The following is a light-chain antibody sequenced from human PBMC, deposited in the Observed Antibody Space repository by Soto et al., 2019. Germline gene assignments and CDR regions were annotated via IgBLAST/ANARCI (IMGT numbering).Light chain of an antibody. J-gene: IGKJ4*01. CDR3: QKRSNWPLN. CDR1: QSVSSY. Sequence: EMVLTQFPATLSLSPVDGANLSFSASQSVSSYLAWYQQKRGQAPRLLIYDSSNRATGIPARFSGSGSGTDFSLIISSLEPEDFAVYYCQKRSNWPLNCGGGNTGAIK. CDR2: DSS. V-gene: IGKV3-11*01.